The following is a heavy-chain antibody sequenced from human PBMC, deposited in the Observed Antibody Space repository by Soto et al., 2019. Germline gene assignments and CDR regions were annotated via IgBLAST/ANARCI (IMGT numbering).Heavy chain of an antibody. V-gene: IGHV3-23*01. J-gene: IGHJ3*02. CDR3: AKDWYGDYFDAVDI. D-gene: IGHD4-17*01. CDR2: WGGSGSVT. CDR1: GFTFRNYA. Sequence: EVQLLESGGGLVQTGGSLRLSCSASGFTFRNYAMSWIRQAPGKGLQWISTWGGSGSVTHYADSVKGRFTISRDNAKNTLFLQMSSRRVEDTATYFCAKDWYGDYFDAVDIWGQGTVVTVSS.